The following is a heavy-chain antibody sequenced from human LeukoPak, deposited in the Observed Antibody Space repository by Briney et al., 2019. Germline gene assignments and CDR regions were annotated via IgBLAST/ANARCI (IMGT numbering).Heavy chain of an antibody. CDR1: GGSISSSSYY. Sequence: SETLSLTCTVPGGSISSSSYYWGWIRQPPGKGLEWIGSIYYSGSTYYNPSLKSRVTISVDTSKNQFSLKLSSVTAADTAVYYCARPDNRRITMIVDWGQGTLVTVSS. D-gene: IGHD3-22*01. CDR3: ARPDNRRITMIVD. J-gene: IGHJ4*02. V-gene: IGHV4-39*01. CDR2: IYYSGST.